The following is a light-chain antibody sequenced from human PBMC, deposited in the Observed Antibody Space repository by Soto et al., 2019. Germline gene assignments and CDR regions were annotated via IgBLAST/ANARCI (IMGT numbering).Light chain of an antibody. Sequence: DIQMTQSPSSLSASVGDRFTISCRASQSINRDLTWYQQKPGKAPKLLIYAASSLQGGVPSRFSGSGSGTDFTLTIRSLQAEDSATYYCQQSYSNFLSFGGGTKVEI. V-gene: IGKV1-39*01. J-gene: IGKJ4*01. CDR1: QSINRD. CDR3: QQSYSNFLS. CDR2: AAS.